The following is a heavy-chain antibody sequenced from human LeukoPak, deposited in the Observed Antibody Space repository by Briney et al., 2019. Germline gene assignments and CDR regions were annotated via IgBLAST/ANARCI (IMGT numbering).Heavy chain of an antibody. V-gene: IGHV4-34*01. J-gene: IGHJ4*02. Sequence: SETLSLTCAVYGGSFSGYYWSWIRQPPGKGLEWIGSIYYSGSTYYNPSLKSRVTISVDTSKNQFSLKLSSVTAAGTAVYYCARGYYDILTGYYLFDYWGQGTLVTVSS. D-gene: IGHD3-9*01. CDR1: GGSFSGYY. CDR3: ARGYYDILTGYYLFDY. CDR2: IYYSGST.